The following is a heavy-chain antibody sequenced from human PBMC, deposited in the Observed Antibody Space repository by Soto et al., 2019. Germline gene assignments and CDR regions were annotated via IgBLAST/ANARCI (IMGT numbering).Heavy chain of an antibody. CDR3: AKDTAVVIFDY. Sequence: GGSLRLSCAASGFTFSSYWMHWVRQAPGKGLVWVSRINSDGSSKYYADSVKGRFTISRDNSKNTLFLQMHSLRAEDTAVYYCAKDTAVVIFDYWGQGTQVTVSS. J-gene: IGHJ4*02. V-gene: IGHV3-74*01. CDR2: INSDGSSK. D-gene: IGHD2-21*01. CDR1: GFTFSSYW.